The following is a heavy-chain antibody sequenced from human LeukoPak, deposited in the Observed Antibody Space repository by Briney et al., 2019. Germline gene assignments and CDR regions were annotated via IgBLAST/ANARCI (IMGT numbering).Heavy chain of an antibody. J-gene: IGHJ5*02. Sequence: GGSLRLSCAASGFTFSSYSMNWVRQAPGKGLEWVSSISSSSSYIYYADSVKGRFTISRDNAKNSLYLQMNSLRAEDTAVYYCAREIVYYDSSGSPVGWFDPWGQGTLVTVSS. CDR3: AREIVYYDSSGSPVGWFDP. CDR1: GFTFSSYS. D-gene: IGHD3-22*01. CDR2: ISSSSSYI. V-gene: IGHV3-21*01.